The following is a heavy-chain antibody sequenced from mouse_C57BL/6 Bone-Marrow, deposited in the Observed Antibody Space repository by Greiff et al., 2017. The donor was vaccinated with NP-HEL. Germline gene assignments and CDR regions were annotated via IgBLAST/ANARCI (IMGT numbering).Heavy chain of an antibody. D-gene: IGHD2-4*01. CDR2: IDPSDSYT. J-gene: IGHJ2*01. CDR3: ARGYYDLDY. Sequence: QVQLQQPGAELVMPGASVKLSCKASGYTFTSYWMHWVKQRPGQGLEWIGEIDPSDSYTNYNQKFKGKSTLTVDKSSSTAYMQLSSRTSEDSAVYYCARGYYDLDYWGQGTTLTVSS. V-gene: IGHV1-69*01. CDR1: GYTFTSYW.